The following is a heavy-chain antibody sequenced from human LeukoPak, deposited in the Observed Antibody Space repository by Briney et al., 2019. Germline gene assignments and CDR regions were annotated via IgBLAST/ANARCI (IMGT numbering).Heavy chain of an antibody. V-gene: IGHV3-30*02. D-gene: IGHD2/OR15-2a*01. CDR3: AKGAISACYSLDQ. CDR1: AFTLGSCG. Sequence: GGSLRLSCAASAFTLGSCGMHWVRQAPGKGLEWVAFIRSDGSNKNYADSVKGRFTISRDSSKNTLYLQMNSLRAEDTAVYYCAKGAISACYSLDQWGQGTLVTVSS. CDR2: IRSDGSNK. J-gene: IGHJ4*02.